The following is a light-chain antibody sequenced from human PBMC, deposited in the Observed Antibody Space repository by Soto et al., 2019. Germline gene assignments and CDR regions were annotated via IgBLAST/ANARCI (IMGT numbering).Light chain of an antibody. V-gene: IGKV1-39*01. CDR3: QQSYSTPT. Sequence: DIQMTQSPSSLSASVGDRVTITCRASQSLNNYLNWYQQKPGKAPNLLIYAVSNLQSGVPSRFSGSGSGTDFTLTISSLQPEDFATYYCQQSYSTPTFGPGTKVEIK. CDR2: AVS. CDR1: QSLNNY. J-gene: IGKJ3*01.